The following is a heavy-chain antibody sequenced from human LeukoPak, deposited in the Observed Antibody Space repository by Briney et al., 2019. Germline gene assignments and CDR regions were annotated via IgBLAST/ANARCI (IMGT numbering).Heavy chain of an antibody. D-gene: IGHD5-18*01. CDR2: ISYDGSNK. CDR3: ATTWIQLSSDY. CDR1: GFTFSSYG. Sequence: PGGSLRLSCAASGFTFSSYGMHWVRQAPGKGLEWVAVISYDGSNKYYADSVKGRFTISRDNSKNTLYLQMNSPRAEDTAVYYCATTWIQLSSDYWGQGTLVTVSS. J-gene: IGHJ4*02. V-gene: IGHV3-30*03.